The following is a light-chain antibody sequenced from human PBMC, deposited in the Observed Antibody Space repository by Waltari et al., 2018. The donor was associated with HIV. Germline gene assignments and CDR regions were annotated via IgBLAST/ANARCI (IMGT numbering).Light chain of an antibody. J-gene: IGLJ2*01. V-gene: IGLV2-23*01. CDR2: EGS. CDR1: SSDDGGYNL. Sequence: QSALTQPASVSGSTGQSITISGTGTSSDDGGYNLLSWYQQHPGKAPKLMIYEGSKRPSGVSNRFSGSKSGNTASLTISGLQAEDEADYYCCSYAGSSTVVFGGGTKLTVL. CDR3: CSYAGSSTVV.